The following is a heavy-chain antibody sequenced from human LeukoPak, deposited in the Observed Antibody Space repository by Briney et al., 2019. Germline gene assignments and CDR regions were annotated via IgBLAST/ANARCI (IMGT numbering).Heavy chain of an antibody. D-gene: IGHD3-10*01. V-gene: IGHV3-30*03. Sequence: GGSLRLSCAPSGFTFSRHGMHWVRQAPGKGLEWVAIISNDGSRKYYAHSVEGRFTISRDNSKNTLYLQMDSLRAEDTAVYYCATRKSLGSASFDYWGQGTLVTVSS. CDR3: ATRKSLGSASFDY. J-gene: IGHJ4*02. CDR2: ISNDGSRK. CDR1: GFTFSRHG.